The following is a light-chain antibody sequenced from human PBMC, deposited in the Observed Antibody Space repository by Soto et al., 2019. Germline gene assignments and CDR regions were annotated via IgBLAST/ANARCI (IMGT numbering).Light chain of an antibody. J-gene: IGKJ4*01. Sequence: EIVLTQSPGTLSLSPGERATLSCRASQSVTSNYLAWYQQKPGQAPRLLIYAASSRATGIPDRFSGSESGTDFTLTISRLEPEDFAVYYCHQYGDLPLTFGGGTKVETK. V-gene: IGKV3-20*01. CDR3: HQYGDLPLT. CDR1: QSVTSNY. CDR2: AAS.